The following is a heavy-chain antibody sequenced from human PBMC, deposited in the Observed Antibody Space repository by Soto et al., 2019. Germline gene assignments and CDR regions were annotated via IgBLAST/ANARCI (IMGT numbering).Heavy chain of an antibody. V-gene: IGHV1-46*01. Sequence: QVDLVQSGAEVKKPGASVTISCKASGSAITRYYIHWVRQAPGRGHERMGIINPGGGSASYAQKFQARGTVDKDTSTGTVYMDLRSLRTEDTAVYYWARDTSGWSINGLDVWGQGPTVNVSS. D-gene: IGHD6-19*01. CDR2: INPGGGSA. CDR3: ARDTSGWSINGLDV. J-gene: IGHJ6*02. CDR1: GSAITRYY.